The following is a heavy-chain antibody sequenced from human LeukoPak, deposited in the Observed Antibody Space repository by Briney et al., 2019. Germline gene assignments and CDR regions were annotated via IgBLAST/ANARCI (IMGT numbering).Heavy chain of an antibody. V-gene: IGHV4-38-2*02. CDR2: ICHSGSA. CDR1: GYSISSGYQ. D-gene: IGHD2-2*01. CDR3: ARDPRWLTPDCTSTSCYENYFDP. J-gene: IGHJ5*02. Sequence: SETLSLTCAVSGYSISSGYQWGWSRQSPGKGLEWIGSICHSGSAHSNPSLKRRVTISVETSKNQFSLKIYSVTAADTAVYYCARDPRWLTPDCTSTSCYENYFDPWGQGTLVTVSS.